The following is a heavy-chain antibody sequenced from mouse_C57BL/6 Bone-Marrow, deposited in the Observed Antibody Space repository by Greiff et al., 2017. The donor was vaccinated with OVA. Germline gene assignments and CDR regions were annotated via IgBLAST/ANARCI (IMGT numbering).Heavy chain of an antibody. V-gene: IGHV1-26*01. CDR2: INPNNGGT. J-gene: IGHJ2*01. D-gene: IGHD2-2*01. CDR3: ARDWFPFDY. Sequence: EVQLQQSGPELVKPGASVKISCKASGYTFTDYYMNWVKQSHGKSLEWIGDINPNNGGTSYNQKFKGKATLTVDKSSSTAYMELRRLTSEDSAVYYCARDWFPFDYWGQGTTLTVSS. CDR1: GYTFTDYY.